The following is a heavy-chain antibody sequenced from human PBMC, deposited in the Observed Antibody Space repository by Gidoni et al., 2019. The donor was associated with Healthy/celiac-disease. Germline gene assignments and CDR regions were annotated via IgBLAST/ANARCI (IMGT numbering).Heavy chain of an antibody. V-gene: IGHV3-30-3*01. CDR1: GFTFRSYA. CDR3: ARDFLDYGGNSPPPPAFQH. CDR2: ISYDGSNK. Sequence: QVQLVESGGGVVQPGRSLRLSCASSGFTFRSYAMHWVRQAPGKGLEWVAVISYDGSNKYYADSVKGRFTISRDNSKNTLYLQMNSLRAEDTAVYYCARDFLDYGGNSPPPPAFQHWGQGTLVTVSS. D-gene: IGHD4-17*01. J-gene: IGHJ1*01.